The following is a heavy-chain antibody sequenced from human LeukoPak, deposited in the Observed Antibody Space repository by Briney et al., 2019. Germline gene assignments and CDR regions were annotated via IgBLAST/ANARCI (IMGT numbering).Heavy chain of an antibody. CDR2: INHSGST. V-gene: IGHV4-34*01. Sequence: SETLSLTCAVYGGSFSGYYWSWIRQPPGKGLEWIGEINHSGSTNYNPSLKSRVTISVDTSKNQFSLKLSSVTAADTAVYYCVRGLRYYDSSGYPVLDYWGQGTLVTVSS. CDR3: VRGLRYYDSSGYPVLDY. D-gene: IGHD3-22*01. J-gene: IGHJ4*02. CDR1: GGSFSGYY.